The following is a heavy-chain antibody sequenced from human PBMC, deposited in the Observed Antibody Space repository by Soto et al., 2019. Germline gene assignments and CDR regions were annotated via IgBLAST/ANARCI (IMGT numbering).Heavy chain of an antibody. D-gene: IGHD6-19*01. Sequence: HPGGSLRFSGAALGFTFTTYALSWVRQAPGRGLKRSSSIGDRGGRKNYAESVRGRFTISRTNPKNTLFLQVNSLRAEDMAVYYCAKGYSSGWYPGGDWGQGT. CDR3: AKGYSSGWYPGGD. CDR2: IGDRGGRK. CDR1: GFTFTTYA. V-gene: IGHV3-23*01. J-gene: IGHJ4*02.